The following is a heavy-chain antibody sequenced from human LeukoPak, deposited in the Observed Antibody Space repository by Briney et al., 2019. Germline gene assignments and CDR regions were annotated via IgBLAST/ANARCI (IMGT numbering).Heavy chain of an antibody. V-gene: IGHV3-7*03. D-gene: IGHD4-17*01. J-gene: IGHJ4*02. CDR2: IKPDGREK. CDR3: ARDPHRGGDYDY. Sequence: GGYLRLSCAASGFTCNNYWRNWEGPGPGNGRVWVVNIKPDGREKYYVDSVNGRFTISRDNAKNSLYLQMNSLRAEDTAVYYGARDPHRGGDYDYWGQGTLVTVSS. CDR1: GFTCNNYW.